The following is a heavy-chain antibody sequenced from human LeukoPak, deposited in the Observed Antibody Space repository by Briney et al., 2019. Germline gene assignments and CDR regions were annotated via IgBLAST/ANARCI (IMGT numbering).Heavy chain of an antibody. CDR2: IYYSGST. Sequence: KASETLSLTCSVSGDSVSSNNYYWSWIRQPPGKGLEWIGYIYYSGSTYYNPSLKSRVTISVDTSKNQFSLKLSSVTAADTAVYYCARVAATSGLTENFDYWGQGTLVTVSS. CDR1: GDSVSSNNYY. D-gene: IGHD5-12*01. V-gene: IGHV4-30-4*01. CDR3: ARVAATSGLTENFDY. J-gene: IGHJ4*02.